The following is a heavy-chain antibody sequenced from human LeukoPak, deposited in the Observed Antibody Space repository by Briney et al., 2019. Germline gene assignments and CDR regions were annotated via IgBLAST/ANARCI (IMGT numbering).Heavy chain of an antibody. J-gene: IGHJ4*02. CDR3: AILQGAIFGVVSHFDY. Sequence: GGSLRLSCAASGFTFSSYGMHWVRQAPGKGLEWVAFIRYDGSNKYYADSVKGRFTISRDNSKNTLYLQMNNLRAEDTAVYYCAILQGAIFGVVSHFDYWGQGTLVTVSS. CDR2: IRYDGSNK. CDR1: GFTFSSYG. D-gene: IGHD3-3*01. V-gene: IGHV3-30*02.